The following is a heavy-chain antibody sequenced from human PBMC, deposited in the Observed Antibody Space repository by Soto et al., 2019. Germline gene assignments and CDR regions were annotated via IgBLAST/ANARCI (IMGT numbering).Heavy chain of an antibody. V-gene: IGHV5-51*01. Sequence: GESLKISCKGSAYTFTSYWIGWVRQMPGKGLEWMGIIYPGDSDTRYSPSFEGQVTISADKSISTAYLQWSSLKASDTAMCYCARMDVDTGMAPREWGQGTLVTVSS. D-gene: IGHD5-18*01. CDR3: ARMDVDTGMAPRE. CDR1: AYTFTSYW. CDR2: IYPGDSDT. J-gene: IGHJ4*02.